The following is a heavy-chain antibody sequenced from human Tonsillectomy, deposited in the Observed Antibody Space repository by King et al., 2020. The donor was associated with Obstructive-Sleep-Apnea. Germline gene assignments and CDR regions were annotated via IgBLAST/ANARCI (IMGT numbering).Heavy chain of an antibody. V-gene: IGHV4-34*01. CDR3: ARGVKEPAVNHFDY. J-gene: IGHJ4*02. CDR1: GGSFSGYF. Sequence: VQLQQWGAGLLKASETLSLTCAVYGGSFSGYFWSWIRQPPGKGLEWIGEINHSGSTNDNPSLKSRVTISVDTSKNHFSLNLSSVTAADTAVDYCARGVKEPAVNHFDYWGQGTLVTVSS. CDR2: INHSGST. D-gene: IGHD1-14*01.